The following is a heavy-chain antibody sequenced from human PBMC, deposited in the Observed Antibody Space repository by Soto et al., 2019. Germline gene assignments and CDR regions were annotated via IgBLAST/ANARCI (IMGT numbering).Heavy chain of an antibody. CDR1: GYTFTGYH. J-gene: IGHJ3*01. CDR3: AMPRSPNSRDACEL. D-gene: IGHD1-7*01. Sequence: ASVKVSCKASGYTFTGYHLYWVRQAPGQGLEWMGWINPNSGGTNYAQKFQGRVTMTRDTSINTAYMELNSLRSDDTAVYYCAMPRSPNSRDACELWGQGTMVTVSS. V-gene: IGHV1-2*02. CDR2: INPNSGGT.